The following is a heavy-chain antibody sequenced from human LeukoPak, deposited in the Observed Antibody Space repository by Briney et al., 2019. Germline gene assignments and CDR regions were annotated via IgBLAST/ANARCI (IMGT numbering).Heavy chain of an antibody. D-gene: IGHD4-17*01. V-gene: IGHV3-23*01. Sequence: GGSLRLSCAASGFTFSSYSMSWVRQAPGKGLEWVSAISGSGGSTYYADSVKGRFTISRDNSKNTLYLQMNDLRAEDTAVYYCAKDPTVPTTQYFDYGGQGTLVTVSS. J-gene: IGHJ4*02. CDR3: AKDPTVPTTQYFDY. CDR2: ISGSGGST. CDR1: GFTFSSYS.